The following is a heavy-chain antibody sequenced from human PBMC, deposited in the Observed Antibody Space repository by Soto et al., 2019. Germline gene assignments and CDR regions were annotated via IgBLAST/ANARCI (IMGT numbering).Heavy chain of an antibody. V-gene: IGHV4-39*01. Sequence: QLQLQESGPGLVKPSETLSLTCTVSGGSISSSSYYWGWIRQPPGKGLEWIGGIYYSGSTYYNPSLKSRVTISVDTSKNQFSLKLSSVTAADTAVYYCARRHCSGGSCYPPYYYYGMDVWGQGTTVTVSS. J-gene: IGHJ6*02. CDR1: GGSISSSSYY. D-gene: IGHD2-15*01. CDR3: ARRHCSGGSCYPPYYYYGMDV. CDR2: IYYSGST.